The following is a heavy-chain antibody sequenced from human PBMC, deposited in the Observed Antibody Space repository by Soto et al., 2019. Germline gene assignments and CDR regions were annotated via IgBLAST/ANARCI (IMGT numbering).Heavy chain of an antibody. CDR1: GGSISSSSYY. V-gene: IGHV4-39*01. CDR3: ARGAEAGLHYFDY. Sequence: SETLSLTCTVSGGSISSSSYYWGWIRQPPGKGLEWIGSIYYSGSTYYNPSLKSRVTISVDTSKNQFSLKLSSVTAADTAVYYCARGAEAGLHYFDYCGQGTLVTVSS. CDR2: IYYSGST. J-gene: IGHJ4*02. D-gene: IGHD6-13*01.